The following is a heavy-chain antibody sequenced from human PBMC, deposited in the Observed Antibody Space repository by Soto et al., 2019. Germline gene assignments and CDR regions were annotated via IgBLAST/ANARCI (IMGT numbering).Heavy chain of an antibody. CDR1: GYTFTSYY. CDR2: INPSGGST. Sequence: ASVKGSCKASGYTFTSYYMHWVRQAPGQGLEWMGIINPSGGSTSYAQKFQGRVTMTRDTSTSTVYMELSSLRSEDTAVYYCARAVGYYDSSGYFDYWGQGTLVTVSS. D-gene: IGHD3-22*01. V-gene: IGHV1-46*01. J-gene: IGHJ4*02. CDR3: ARAVGYYDSSGYFDY.